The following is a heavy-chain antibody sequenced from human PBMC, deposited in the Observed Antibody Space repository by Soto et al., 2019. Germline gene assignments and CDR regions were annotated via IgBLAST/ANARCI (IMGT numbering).Heavy chain of an antibody. V-gene: IGHV1-8*01. D-gene: IGHD1-26*01. CDR3: ARDRRPSVYSGLDV. CDR1: GYTFTSYD. Sequence: QVQLVQSGAEVKKAGASVKVSCKASGYTFTSYDINWMRQATGQGLEWMGWMNPSNSNTGSAQKFQGRLTMTMDTSISTAYMELSSLRSEDTAVYYCARDRRPSVYSGLDVWGQGTTVIVSS. CDR2: MNPSNSNT. J-gene: IGHJ6*02.